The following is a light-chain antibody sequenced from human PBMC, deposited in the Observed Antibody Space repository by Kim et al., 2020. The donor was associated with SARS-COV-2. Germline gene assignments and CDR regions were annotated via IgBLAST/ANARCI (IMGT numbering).Light chain of an antibody. Sequence: QSALTQPASVSGSPGQSITISCTGTSDDIGRYNYVSWYQQHPGKAPQLIIYDVSKRPSGVSDRFSGSRSVNTASLTISGLQDEDEADYYCSSYTASSSVVFGGGTQLTVL. CDR2: DVS. J-gene: IGLJ2*01. CDR1: SDDIGRYNY. V-gene: IGLV2-14*03. CDR3: SSYTASSSVV.